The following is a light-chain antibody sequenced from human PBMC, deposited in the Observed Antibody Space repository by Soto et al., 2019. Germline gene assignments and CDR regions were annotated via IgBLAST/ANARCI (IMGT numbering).Light chain of an antibody. J-gene: IGLJ3*02. CDR1: DNDVGGYDF. V-gene: IGLV2-14*01. CDR2: QVT. Sequence: QSALTQSASVSGSPGQSITISCTGTDNDVGGYDFVSWYQQHPGRAPKLLIHQVTIRLSGISSRFSGSKSSNTASLTITGLQPEDEAMYFCCSHSTSIAWVFGGGTKLTVL. CDR3: CSHSTSIAWV.